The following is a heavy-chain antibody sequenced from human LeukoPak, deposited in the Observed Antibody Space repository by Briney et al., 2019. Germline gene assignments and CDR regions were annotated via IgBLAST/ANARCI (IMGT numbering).Heavy chain of an antibody. V-gene: IGHV1-18*01. CDR1: GYIFTNFG. D-gene: IGHD6-19*01. CDR2: ISGYNGNT. J-gene: IGHJ4*02. Sequence: ASVKVSCKASGYIFTNFGISWVRQARGQGLEWMGWISGYNGNTKYVQKFQGRVTMTTDTSTSTAYMELRSLRSDDTAVYYCACSSGWYYFDYWGQGTLVTVSS. CDR3: ACSSGWYYFDY.